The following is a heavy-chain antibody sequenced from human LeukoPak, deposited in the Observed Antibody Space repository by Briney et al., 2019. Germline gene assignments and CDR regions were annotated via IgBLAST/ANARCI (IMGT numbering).Heavy chain of an antibody. CDR3: AILNWVYAFDI. Sequence: ASVKVSCKASGYTFNGYYKHWVRQAPGQGLEWMGWINPNSGGTNYAQKFQGRVTMTTDTSTSTAYMELRSLRSDDTAVYYCAILNWVYAFDIWGQGTMVTVSS. J-gene: IGHJ3*02. CDR2: INPNSGGT. V-gene: IGHV1-2*02. D-gene: IGHD7-27*01. CDR1: GYTFNGYY.